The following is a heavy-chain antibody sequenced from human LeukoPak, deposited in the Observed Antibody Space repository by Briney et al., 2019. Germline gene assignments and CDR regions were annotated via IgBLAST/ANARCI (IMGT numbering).Heavy chain of an antibody. CDR2: ISWNSDSI. Sequence: SGGSLRLSCAASGFTFDDYAMHWVRQAPGKGLEWVSGISWNSDSIAYADSVKGRFTISRDNAKNSLYLQMNSLRVEDTALYYCARRAFSGYHYYFDDWGQGTLVTVSS. CDR3: ARRAFSGYHYYFDD. CDR1: GFTFDDYA. J-gene: IGHJ4*02. D-gene: IGHD5-12*01. V-gene: IGHV3-9*01.